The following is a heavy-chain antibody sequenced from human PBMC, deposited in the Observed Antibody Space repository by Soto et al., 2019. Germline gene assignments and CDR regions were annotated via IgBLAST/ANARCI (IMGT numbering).Heavy chain of an antibody. CDR3: AREKTAWPLAYGLEV. V-gene: IGHV3-21*03. Sequence: GGSLRLSCTASEFSLSTYSMNWVRQAPGKGLEWISSISTRSDVYYADSVKGRFTIARDNAKNSLSLQMNSLSAEDTGVYYCAREKTAWPLAYGLEVWGQGTTVTVSS. J-gene: IGHJ6*02. CDR1: EFSLSTYS. D-gene: IGHD2-21*02. CDR2: ISTRSDV.